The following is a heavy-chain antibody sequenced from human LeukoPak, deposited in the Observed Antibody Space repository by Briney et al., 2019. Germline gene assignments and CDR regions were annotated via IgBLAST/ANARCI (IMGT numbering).Heavy chain of an antibody. J-gene: IGHJ4*02. CDR2: IYYSGST. D-gene: IGHD3-10*01. CDR3: ARTLGIRGVIFFGD. CDR1: GGSISSYY. Sequence: SETLSLTCTVPGGSISSYYWSWIRQPPGKGLEWIGYIYYSGSTNYNPSLKSRVTISVDTSKNQFSLKLSSVTAADTAVYYCARTLGIRGVIFFGDWGQGTLVTVSS. V-gene: IGHV4-59*01.